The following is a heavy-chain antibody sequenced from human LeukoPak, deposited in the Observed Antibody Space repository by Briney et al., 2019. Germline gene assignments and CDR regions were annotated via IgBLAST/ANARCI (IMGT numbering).Heavy chain of an antibody. J-gene: IGHJ3*02. V-gene: IGHV4-38-2*01. Sequence: PGGSLRLSCAASGFTFSDYYMSWIRQPPGKGLQWIGSIYYSGSTYYNPSLKSRVTISVDTSKNQFSLKLSSVTAADTAVYYCARKDIVVVPATNAFDIWGQGTMVTVSS. CDR1: GFTFSDYY. D-gene: IGHD2-2*01. CDR2: IYYSGST. CDR3: ARKDIVVVPATNAFDI.